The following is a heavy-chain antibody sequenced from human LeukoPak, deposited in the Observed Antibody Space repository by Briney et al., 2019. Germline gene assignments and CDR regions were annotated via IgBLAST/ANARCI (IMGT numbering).Heavy chain of an antibody. D-gene: IGHD6-13*01. J-gene: IGHJ3*02. CDR1: GFTFTSSA. V-gene: IGHV1-58*01. Sequence: SVRVSCKASGFTFTSSAVQWVRQARGQRLEWIGWIVVGSGNTNYAQKFQERVTITRDMSTSTAYMELSSLRSEDTAVYYCAADPGSSSSGIWGQGTMVTVSS. CDR2: IVVGSGNT. CDR3: AADPGSSSSGI.